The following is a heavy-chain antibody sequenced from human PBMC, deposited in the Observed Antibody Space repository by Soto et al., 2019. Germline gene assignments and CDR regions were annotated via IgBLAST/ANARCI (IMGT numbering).Heavy chain of an antibody. CDR2: IKPGTSDI. V-gene: IGHV5-51*01. CDR3: ARQLSHICDS. D-gene: IGHD3-3*02. CDR1: GYKFGIAW. J-gene: IGHJ4*02. Sequence: PGESLKISCNGFGYKFGIAWIGWVRQMPGKGLEWMGIIKPGTSDIRYSPSCRGHVTISADEAVSTAYLQWSSLKASDTAMYYCARQLSHICDSWGQGTLVTVSS.